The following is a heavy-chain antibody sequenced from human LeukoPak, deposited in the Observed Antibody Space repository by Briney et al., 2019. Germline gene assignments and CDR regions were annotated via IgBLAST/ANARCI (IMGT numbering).Heavy chain of an antibody. V-gene: IGHV1-69*13. CDR2: IIPIFGTA. D-gene: IGHD3-3*01. Sequence: SVKVSCKASGGTFSSYAISWVRQAPGQGLEWMGGIIPIFGTANYAQKFQGRVTITADESTSTAYMELSSLRSEDTAVYYCATAPGGVVVPNFDYWGQGTLVTVSS. CDR1: GGTFSSYA. J-gene: IGHJ4*02. CDR3: ATAPGGVVVPNFDY.